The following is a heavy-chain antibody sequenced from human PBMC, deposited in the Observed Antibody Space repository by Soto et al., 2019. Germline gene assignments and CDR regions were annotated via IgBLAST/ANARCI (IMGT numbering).Heavy chain of an antibody. CDR3: ARGITLPTPLYY. CDR2: INAGNGNR. CDR1: GYTFTSYA. Sequence: QVQLVQSGAEEKKPGASVKVSCKASGYTFTSYAMHWVRQAPGQRLEWMGWINAGNGNRKYSQKFHGSVTSTRDTSASTAHMELSSLRSEDTAVYYCARGITLPTPLYYWGQGTLVTVSS. D-gene: IGHD1-20*01. J-gene: IGHJ4*02. V-gene: IGHV1-3*05.